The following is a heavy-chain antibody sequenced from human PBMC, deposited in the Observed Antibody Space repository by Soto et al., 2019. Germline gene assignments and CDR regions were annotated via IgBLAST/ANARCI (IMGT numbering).Heavy chain of an antibody. Sequence: PSETLSLTCTVSGGSLSNHYWTWIRQSPGKGLEWIGSIYYRVNTNYNPSLDSRVTMTVDTSKNEFSLQLTSMTTADTAVYYCARGLFEVYGGDLDYRGQGILVTVSS. J-gene: IGHJ4*02. V-gene: IGHV4-59*11. CDR3: ARGLFEVYGGDLDY. CDR1: GGSLSNHY. D-gene: IGHD4-17*01. CDR2: IYYRVNT.